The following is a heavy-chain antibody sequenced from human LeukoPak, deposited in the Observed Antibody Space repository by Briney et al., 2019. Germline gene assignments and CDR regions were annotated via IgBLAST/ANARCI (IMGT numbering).Heavy chain of an antibody. J-gene: IGHJ4*02. Sequence: GGSLRLSCAASGFTFSNYAMSWVRQAPGKGLEWVSSISASGGSTYHADSVKGRFTISRDNSKNTVHLQMNSLRADDTALYYCAKGALAAAGSGFEYWGQGTLVTVFS. CDR2: ISASGGST. CDR1: GFTFSNYA. V-gene: IGHV3-23*01. D-gene: IGHD6-13*01. CDR3: AKGALAAAGSGFEY.